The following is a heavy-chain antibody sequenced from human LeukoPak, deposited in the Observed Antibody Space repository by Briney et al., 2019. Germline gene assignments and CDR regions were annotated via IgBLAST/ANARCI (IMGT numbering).Heavy chain of an antibody. CDR1: GFTFSNYW. Sequence: PGGSLRLSCAASGFTFSNYWMSWVRQAPGKGLEWVANIKQDGSEKYYVDSVKGRFTISRDNAKNSLYLQMNSLRAEDTAVYYCARDELGYCSSTSCYNGNWFDPWGQGTLVTVSS. V-gene: IGHV3-7*01. J-gene: IGHJ5*02. D-gene: IGHD2-2*02. CDR3: ARDELGYCSSTSCYNGNWFDP. CDR2: IKQDGSEK.